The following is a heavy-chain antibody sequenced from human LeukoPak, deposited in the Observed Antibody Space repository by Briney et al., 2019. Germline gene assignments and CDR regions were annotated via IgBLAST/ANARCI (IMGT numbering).Heavy chain of an antibody. V-gene: IGHV3-33*01. CDR3: ARDLSFGSLDF. CDR2: MWYDGSRE. Sequence: PGGSLRLSCAASGFILSTHGMHWVRQAPGKGLEWVAGMWYDGSREDYADSVKGRFTISRDMSKNRLNLQMNSLRVEDTAMFYCARDLSFGSLDFRGQGTLVTVSS. J-gene: IGHJ4*02. CDR1: GFILSTHG. D-gene: IGHD1-26*01.